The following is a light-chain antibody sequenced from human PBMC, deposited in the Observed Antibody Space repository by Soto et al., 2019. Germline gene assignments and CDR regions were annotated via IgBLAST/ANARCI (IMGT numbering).Light chain of an antibody. CDR3: SSYISSSTLL. V-gene: IGLV2-14*01. J-gene: IGLJ2*01. Sequence: QSALTQPASVSGSPGQSITISCTGSSSDLGGYNYVSWYQQHPGKAPKLMIYEVSYRPSGVSNRFSGSKSGNTASLTISGLQAEDEADYHCSSYISSSTLLFGGGTKLTVL. CDR1: SSDLGGYNY. CDR2: EVS.